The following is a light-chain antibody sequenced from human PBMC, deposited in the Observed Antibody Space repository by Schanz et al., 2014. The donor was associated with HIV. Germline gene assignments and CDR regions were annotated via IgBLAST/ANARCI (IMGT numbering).Light chain of an antibody. J-gene: IGLJ1*01. CDR1: SSDVGGYNY. CDR3: SSYVGSNNYV. Sequence: QSVLTQPASVSGSPGQSITISCTGTSSDVGGYNYVSWYQQHPGKAPKVMIYDVSDRPSGVSNRFSGSKSGNTASLTISGLQAEDEADYYCSSYVGSNNYVFGTGTKLTVL. CDR2: DVS. V-gene: IGLV2-14*03.